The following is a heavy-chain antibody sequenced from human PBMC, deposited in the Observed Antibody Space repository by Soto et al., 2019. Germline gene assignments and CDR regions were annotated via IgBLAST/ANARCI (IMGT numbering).Heavy chain of an antibody. CDR3: ARCSANSCYSYGVDV. D-gene: IGHD2-15*01. J-gene: IGHJ6*02. CDR1: GFTFSSCG. CDR2: ISDRGDII. V-gene: IGHV3-48*02. Sequence: GGSLRLSCXASGFTFSSCGMNWVRQAPGKGLEWVSYISDRGDIIYYAGSVKGRFTISRDNAKNSLYLQMNSLRDEDTAVYYCARCSANSCYSYGVDVWGQGTTVTVSS.